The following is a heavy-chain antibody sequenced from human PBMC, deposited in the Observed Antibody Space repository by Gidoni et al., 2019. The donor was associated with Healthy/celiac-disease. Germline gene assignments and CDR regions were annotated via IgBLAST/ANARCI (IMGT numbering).Heavy chain of an antibody. CDR3: VKGAPNIAVAVGLY. CDR1: GFTFSSYA. J-gene: IGHJ4*02. D-gene: IGHD6-19*01. V-gene: IGHV3-64D*06. Sequence: EVQLVESGGGLVQPGGSLRLSCSAPGFTFSSYAMHWVRQAPGKGLEYVSAISSNGGSTYYADSVKGRFTISRDNSKNTLYLQMSSLRAEDTAVYYCVKGAPNIAVAVGLYWDQGTLVTVSS. CDR2: ISSNGGST.